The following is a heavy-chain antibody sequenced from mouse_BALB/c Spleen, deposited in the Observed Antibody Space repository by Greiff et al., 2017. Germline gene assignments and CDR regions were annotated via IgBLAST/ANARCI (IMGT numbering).Heavy chain of an antibody. J-gene: IGHJ3*01. V-gene: IGHV6-6*02. Sequence: EVQLVESGGGLVQPGGSMKLSCVASGFTFSNYWMNWVRQSPEKGLEWVAEIRLKSNNYATHYAESVKGRFTISRDDSKSSVYLQMNNLRAEDTGIYYCTPYRFAYWGQGTLVTVSA. D-gene: IGHD2-12*01. CDR3: TPYRFAY. CDR1: GFTFSNYW. CDR2: IRLKSNNYAT.